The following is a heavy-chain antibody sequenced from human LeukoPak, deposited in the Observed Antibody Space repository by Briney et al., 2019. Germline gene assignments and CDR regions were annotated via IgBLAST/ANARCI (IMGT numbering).Heavy chain of an antibody. D-gene: IGHD3-3*01. Sequence: GGSLTLSCAASGFAFSTYGMLWVRQAPGKGLEWVAFVRFDGSDKYYADSVKGRFTISRDTSKNTLYLQMNSLRAEDTAVYYCARHLPHAIFGTFHYMDVWGKGTTVTVSS. CDR3: ARHLPHAIFGTFHYMDV. J-gene: IGHJ6*03. CDR1: GFAFSTYG. V-gene: IGHV3-30*02. CDR2: VRFDGSDK.